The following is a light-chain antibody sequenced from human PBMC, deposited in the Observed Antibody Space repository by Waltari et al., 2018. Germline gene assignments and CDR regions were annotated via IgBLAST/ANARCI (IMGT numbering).Light chain of an antibody. CDR3: MFWPSNVWV. CDR2: YKSDSEK. J-gene: IGLJ3*02. Sequence: QPVLTQPPSSSASPGESARLTCTLPSDINVDDFNIYWYQQKPGSPPRFLLYYKSDSEKAQGSGVPSRFSGSKDASAHAGILLISGLQSEDEADYYCMFWPSNVWVFGGGTKLTVL. CDR1: SDINVDDFN. V-gene: IGLV5-37*01.